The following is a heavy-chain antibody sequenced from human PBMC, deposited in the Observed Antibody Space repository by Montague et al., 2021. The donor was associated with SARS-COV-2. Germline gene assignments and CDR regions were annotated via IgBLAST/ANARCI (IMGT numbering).Heavy chain of an antibody. V-gene: IGHV3-21*01. Sequence: SRRLSCAASGFTFSSYSMNWVRQAPGKGLEWVSSISSSSSYIYYADSVKGRFTISRDNAKNSLYLQMNSLRAEDTAVYYCARDWDYYDSSGYVPSYYYYYGMDVWGQGTTVTVSS. D-gene: IGHD3-22*01. CDR2: ISSSSSYI. J-gene: IGHJ6*02. CDR3: ARDWDYYDSSGYVPSYYYYYGMDV. CDR1: GFTFSSYS.